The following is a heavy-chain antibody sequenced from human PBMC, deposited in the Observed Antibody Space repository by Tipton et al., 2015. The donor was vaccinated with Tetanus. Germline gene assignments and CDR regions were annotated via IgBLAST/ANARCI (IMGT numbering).Heavy chain of an antibody. CDR3: ARDRGDYIYYGMDV. Sequence: QLVQSGAEMKKPGASVKVSCKASGYTFTGYYIYWVRQAPGQGLEWVGWIDPNSGDTIYAQNFQGRVTMTRDTSISTVYMELSRLRSDDTAVYYCARDRGDYIYYGMDVWGPGTPSPSP. J-gene: IGHJ6*02. D-gene: IGHD3-22*01. V-gene: IGHV1-2*02. CDR1: GYTFTGYY. CDR2: IDPNSGDT.